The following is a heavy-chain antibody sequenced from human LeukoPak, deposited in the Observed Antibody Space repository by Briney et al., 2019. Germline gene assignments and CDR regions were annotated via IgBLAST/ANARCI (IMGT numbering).Heavy chain of an antibody. Sequence: GGSLRLSCAASGFILNNYYMHWARQAPGKGLEWVASIQHGGGNQYYVDSVKGRFTISRDNSKNTLYLQMNSLRTEDTAVYYCAKREAVAAMSDFDYWGQGTLVTVSS. CDR3: AKREAVAAMSDFDY. J-gene: IGHJ4*02. CDR1: GFILNNYY. D-gene: IGHD6-19*01. V-gene: IGHV3-30*02. CDR2: IQHGGGNQ.